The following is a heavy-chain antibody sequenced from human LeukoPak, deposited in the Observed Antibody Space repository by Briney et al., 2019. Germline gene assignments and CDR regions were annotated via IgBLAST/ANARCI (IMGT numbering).Heavy chain of an antibody. D-gene: IGHD2-2*01. CDR2: ISSSGSTI. J-gene: IGHJ4*02. Sequence: PGGSLRLSCAASGFTFISYGMHWVRQAPGKGLEWVSSISSSGSTIYYADSVKGRFTISRDNAKNSLYLQMNSLRAEDTAVYYCARDRVEGEYQRGGLYWGQGTLVTVSS. V-gene: IGHV3-48*04. CDR1: GFTFISYG. CDR3: ARDRVEGEYQRGGLY.